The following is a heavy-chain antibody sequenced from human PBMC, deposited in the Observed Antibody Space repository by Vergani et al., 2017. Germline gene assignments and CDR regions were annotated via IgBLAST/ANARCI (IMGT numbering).Heavy chain of an antibody. D-gene: IGHD6-19*01. V-gene: IGHV3-23*01. CDR2: VSGSSATP. Sequence: EVQLLESGGGLVQPGGSLRLSCEASGFSFPGDAMSWVRQAPGKGLEWVSSVSGSSATPYYADSVKGRFIISRDNSKNTLYLQMNSLRAEDTAVYYCARDLRADIAVAGTGDYWGQGTLVTVSS. CDR3: ARDLRADIAVAGTGDY. CDR1: GFSFPGDA. J-gene: IGHJ4*02.